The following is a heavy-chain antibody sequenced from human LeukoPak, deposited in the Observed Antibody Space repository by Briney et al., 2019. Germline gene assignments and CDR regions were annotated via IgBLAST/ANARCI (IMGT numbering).Heavy chain of an antibody. V-gene: IGHV4-39*07. CDR1: GGSISSSSYY. D-gene: IGHD6-13*01. CDR2: IYYSGST. Sequence: SETLSLTCTVSGGSISSSSYYWGWIRQPPGKGLEWIGSIYYSGSTYYNPSLKSRVTISVDTSKNQFSLKLSSVTAADTAVYYCARAGYSSSWVKYNWFDPWGQGTLVTVSS. CDR3: ARAGYSSSWVKYNWFDP. J-gene: IGHJ5*02.